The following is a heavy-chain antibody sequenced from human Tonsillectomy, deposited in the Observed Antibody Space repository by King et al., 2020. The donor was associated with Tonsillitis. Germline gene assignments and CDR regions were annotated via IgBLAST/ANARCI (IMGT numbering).Heavy chain of an antibody. CDR2: IRSRGNSFAT. CDR3: TRPGDYYYGMDI. V-gene: IGHV3-73*02. Sequence: VQLVESGGGLVQPGGSLKLSCAASGFTFSGSDMHWVRQASGKGLEWVGRIRSRGNSFATAYAVSVKGRVTISRDDSKNTAYLQMNSLKIEDTAVYYCTRPGDYYYGMDIWGQGTTVTVSS. CDR1: GFTFSGSD. J-gene: IGHJ6*02. D-gene: IGHD3-10*01.